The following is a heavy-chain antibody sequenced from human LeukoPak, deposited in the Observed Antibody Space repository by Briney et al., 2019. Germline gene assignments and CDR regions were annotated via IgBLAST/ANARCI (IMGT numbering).Heavy chain of an antibody. D-gene: IGHD4/OR15-4a*01. J-gene: IGHJ5*02. Sequence: GGSLRLSCAASGFTFSSYGMHWVRQAPGKGLEWVAVISYDGSNKYYADSVKGRFTISRDNSKNTLYLQMNSLRAEDTAVYYCAKDFDYGDPWGQGTLVTVSP. CDR3: AKDFDYGDP. CDR2: ISYDGSNK. CDR1: GFTFSSYG. V-gene: IGHV3-30*18.